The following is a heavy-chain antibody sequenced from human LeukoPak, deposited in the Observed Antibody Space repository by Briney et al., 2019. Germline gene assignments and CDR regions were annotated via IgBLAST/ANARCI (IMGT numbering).Heavy chain of an antibody. V-gene: IGHV3-30*03. Sequence: PGGSLRLSCAAPGFTFSSYGMHWVRQAPGKGMEWEAVISYDGSNKYYADSEKGRFTISRDNSKNTLYLQMNSLRAEDTAVYYCARGDYPYYFDYWGQGTLVTVSS. CDR1: GFTFSSYG. CDR2: ISYDGSNK. J-gene: IGHJ4*02. CDR3: ARGDYPYYFDY. D-gene: IGHD4-17*01.